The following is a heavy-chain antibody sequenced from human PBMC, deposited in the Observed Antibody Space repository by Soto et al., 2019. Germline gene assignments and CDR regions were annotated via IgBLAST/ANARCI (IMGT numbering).Heavy chain of an antibody. CDR1: GFTFSRYA. J-gene: IGHJ4*02. V-gene: IGHV3-23*01. Sequence: EVQLLASGGTLVQPGGSLRLSCAASGFTFSRYAMNWVGQAPGKGLEWVSIISGNAETTYYADSVKGRFTISRDNSKNTLYLQMNSLRAEDTAVYYCVKDDCSGGSCYWGYWGQGTLVTVSS. D-gene: IGHD2-15*01. CDR3: VKDDCSGGSCYWGY. CDR2: ISGNAETT.